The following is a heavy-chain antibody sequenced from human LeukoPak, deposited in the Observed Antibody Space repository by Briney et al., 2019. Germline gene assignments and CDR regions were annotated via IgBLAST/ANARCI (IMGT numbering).Heavy chain of an antibody. CDR1: GFTFSHYS. J-gene: IGHJ3*02. CDR3: ARDHLYAFDT. V-gene: IGHV3-48*01. Sequence: GGSLRLSSAASGFTFSHYSMNWVRQAPGKGLEWVSYISTSSSMTYYADSVKGRFTISRDNANDSLYLQMNSLRAEDTALYYCARDHLYAFDTWGQGTVVTVSS. CDR2: ISTSSSMT. D-gene: IGHD3-3*02.